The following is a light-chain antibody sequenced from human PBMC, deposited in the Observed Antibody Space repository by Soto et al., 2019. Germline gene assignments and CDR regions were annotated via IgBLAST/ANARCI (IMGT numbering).Light chain of an antibody. CDR2: GPS. CDR1: QSVTNDY. J-gene: IGKJ1*01. CDR3: QQYGDAPAT. V-gene: IGKV3-20*01. Sequence: VLTQSPVILSLSPGERATLSCRASQSVTNDYLAWYQQQPGQAPRLLVSGPSKRAIVIPGRFSGSGSGTDFSLTISRLEPEDFALYYCQQYGDAPATFGQGTKVEI.